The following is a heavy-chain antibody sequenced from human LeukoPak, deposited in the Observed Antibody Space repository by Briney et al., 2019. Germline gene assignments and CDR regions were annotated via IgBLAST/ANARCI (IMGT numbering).Heavy chain of an antibody. J-gene: IGHJ1*01. CDR1: GFTFNTYA. V-gene: IGHV3-23*01. CDR3: ARDPRYYDSSGGGYFQP. CDR2: ISGSGGTT. D-gene: IGHD3-22*01. Sequence: GGSLRLSCAASGFTFNTYAMTWLRQAPGQGLEWVSAISGSGGTTYYADSVKGRFTISRDNSKNTLYLQMNSLRAEDTAVYYCARDPRYYDSSGGGYFQPWGQGTLVTVSS.